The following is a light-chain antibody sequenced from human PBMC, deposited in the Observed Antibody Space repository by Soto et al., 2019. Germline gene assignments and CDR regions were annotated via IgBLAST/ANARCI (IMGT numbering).Light chain of an antibody. V-gene: IGKV1-5*03. J-gene: IGKJ1*01. CDR2: EAS. Sequence: DIQMTQSPSTLSASVGDRVTITCRASQTISHWLAWYQQKPGKAPKLLIDEASILESGVPSRFSGSGSGTEFTLTISSLQPDDFATYYCQQYSAYWTFGQGTKVEIQ. CDR1: QTISHW. CDR3: QQYSAYWT.